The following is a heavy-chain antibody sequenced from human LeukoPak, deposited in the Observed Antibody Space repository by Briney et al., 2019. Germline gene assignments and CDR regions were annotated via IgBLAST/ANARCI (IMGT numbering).Heavy chain of an antibody. CDR2: IIPIFGTA. CDR3: ARDDPGSYYVCDY. V-gene: IGHV1-69*13. D-gene: IGHD1-26*01. CDR1: GGTFSSYA. J-gene: IGHJ4*02. Sequence: ASVKVSCKASGGTFSSYAISWVRQAPGQGLEWMGGIIPIFGTANYAQKFQGRVTITADESTSTAYMELSSLRSDDTAVYYCARDDPGSYYVCDYWGQGTLVTVSS.